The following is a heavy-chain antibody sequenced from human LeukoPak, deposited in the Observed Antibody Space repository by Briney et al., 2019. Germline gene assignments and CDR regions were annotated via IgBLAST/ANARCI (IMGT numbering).Heavy chain of an antibody. Sequence: GGSLRFSCAASGFTFDDYAMHWVRQAPGKGLEWVSLISGDGGSTYYADSVKGRFTISRDNSKNSLYLQMNSLRTEDTALYYCAKDMLWGIQLWLRYFYGMDVWGQGTTVTVSS. J-gene: IGHJ6*02. D-gene: IGHD5-18*01. CDR2: ISGDGGST. V-gene: IGHV3-43*02. CDR3: AKDMLWGIQLWLRYFYGMDV. CDR1: GFTFDDYA.